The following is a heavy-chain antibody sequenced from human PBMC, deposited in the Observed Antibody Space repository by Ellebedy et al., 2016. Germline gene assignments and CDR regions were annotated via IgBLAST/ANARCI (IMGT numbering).Heavy chain of an antibody. Sequence: GGSLRLXXGASGLRINTYFMSWVRQAPGRGLEWVSTISAGSDTTRFADSVKGRFSISRDNSKNTVYLRLNNLRAEDTAVYYCRVGHYADYWGQGTLVTVSS. V-gene: IGHV3-23*01. CDR1: GLRINTYF. CDR3: RVGHYADY. D-gene: IGHD2-2*01. J-gene: IGHJ4*02. CDR2: ISAGSDTT.